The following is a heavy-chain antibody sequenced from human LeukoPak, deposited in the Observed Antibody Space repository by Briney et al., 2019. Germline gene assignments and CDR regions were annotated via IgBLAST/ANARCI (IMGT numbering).Heavy chain of an antibody. D-gene: IGHD5-18*01. V-gene: IGHV3-53*01. CDR1: GFTLSSNY. J-gene: IGHJ4*02. CDR3: ARRGYDYGSPFDY. Sequence: GRSLRLSCAVSGFTLSSNYMSWVRQAPGKGLEWVSLIYSGGSTYYPDSVEGRFTVTRDYSKNTLYVQMNSLRAEDTAVYYCARRGYDYGSPFDYWGQGTLVTVSS. CDR2: IYSGGST.